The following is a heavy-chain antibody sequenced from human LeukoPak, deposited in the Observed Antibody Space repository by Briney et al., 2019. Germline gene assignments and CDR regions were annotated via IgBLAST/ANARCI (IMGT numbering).Heavy chain of an antibody. CDR2: ISWNSGSI. CDR3: AKDGVYGIAAAGTFFDY. V-gene: IGHV3-9*01. Sequence: GGSLRLSCAASGFTFKDYAIHWVRQPPGKGLEWVSHISWNSGSIDYADSVKGRFTISRDNAKNSLYLQMNSLRAEDTALYYCAKDGVYGIAAAGTFFDYWGQGTLVTVSS. J-gene: IGHJ4*02. D-gene: IGHD6-13*01. CDR1: GFTFKDYA.